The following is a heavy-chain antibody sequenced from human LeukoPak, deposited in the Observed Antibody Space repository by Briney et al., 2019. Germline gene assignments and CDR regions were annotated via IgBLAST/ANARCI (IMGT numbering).Heavy chain of an antibody. CDR1: EFTFSSYA. V-gene: IGHV3-30*07. D-gene: IGHD2-8*01. CDR3: ARVNGEFDY. CDR2: ISYDGSNK. J-gene: IGHJ4*02. Sequence: GGSLRLSCAASEFTFSSYAMYWVRQAPGKGLEWVAVISYDGSNKYYADSVKGRFTISRDSAKNSLYLQMNSLRAEDTAVYYCARVNGEFDYWSQGTLVTVSS.